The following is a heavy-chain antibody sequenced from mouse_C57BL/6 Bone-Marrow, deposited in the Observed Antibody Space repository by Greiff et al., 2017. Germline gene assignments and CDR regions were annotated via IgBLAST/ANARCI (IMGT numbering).Heavy chain of an antibody. J-gene: IGHJ1*03. CDR2: INPSNGGT. CDR3: ARDVQLGDPYWYFDV. D-gene: IGHD4-1*02. Sequence: VKLVESGTELVKPGASVKLSCKASGYTFTSYWMHWVKQRPGQGLEWIGNINPSNGGTNYNEKFKSKATLTVDKSSSTAYMQLSSLTSADSAVYYCARDVQLGDPYWYFDVWGTGTTVTVSS. V-gene: IGHV1-53*01. CDR1: GYTFTSYW.